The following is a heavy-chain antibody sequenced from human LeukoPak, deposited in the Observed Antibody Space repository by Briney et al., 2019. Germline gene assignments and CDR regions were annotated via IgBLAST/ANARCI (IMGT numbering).Heavy chain of an antibody. CDR2: INPSGDNT. J-gene: IGHJ4*02. Sequence: ASVKVPCKASGYTFTSYFMHWVRQAPGQGLEWMGIINPSGDNTNYAQSFQGRVTMTRDTSTGTVYMELSSLRSEDTAVYYCAREGTGYAGSFDYWGQGTLVTVSS. V-gene: IGHV1-46*01. CDR3: AREGTGYAGSFDY. CDR1: GYTFTSYF. D-gene: IGHD5-12*01.